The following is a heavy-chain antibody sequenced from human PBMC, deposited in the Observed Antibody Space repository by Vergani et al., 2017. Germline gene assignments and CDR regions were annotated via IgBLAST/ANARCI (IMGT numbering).Heavy chain of an antibody. CDR3: VRDPSEDYYESSGIDY. V-gene: IGHV3-74*01. Sequence: EVQLVESGGDLVQPGGSLRLSCAASGFTFRAYRMHWVRQAPGKGLVWVSRINDDGSSTTYADSVKGRFTISRDNAKHTLYLQMNSLRAEDTAVYYCVRDPSEDYYESSGIDYWGQGTLVTVSS. J-gene: IGHJ4*02. D-gene: IGHD3-22*01. CDR2: INDDGSST. CDR1: GFTFRAYR.